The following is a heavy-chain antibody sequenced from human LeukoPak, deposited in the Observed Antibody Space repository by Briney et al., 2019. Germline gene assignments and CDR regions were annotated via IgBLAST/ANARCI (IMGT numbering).Heavy chain of an antibody. CDR2: ISGSGGNT. J-gene: IGHJ4*02. CDR3: ARGVNSNGWVYFDY. D-gene: IGHD5-18*01. Sequence: GSLRLSCAASGFTLRSYAMSWVRQAPGKGLEWVSGISGSGGNTYYADSVKGRFTISRDNSKNTLYLQMNSLRAEDTAVYYCARGVNSNGWVYFDYWGQGTLVTVSS. CDR1: GFTLRSYA. V-gene: IGHV3-23*01.